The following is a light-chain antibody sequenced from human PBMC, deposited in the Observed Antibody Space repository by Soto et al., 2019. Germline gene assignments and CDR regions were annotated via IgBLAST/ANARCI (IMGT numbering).Light chain of an antibody. CDR2: AAS. CDR3: QQSYSTPFT. V-gene: IGKV1-39*01. J-gene: IGKJ2*01. CDR1: QSISSY. Sequence: DIQMTQSPFSLSASVGDRVTITCRASQSISSYLNWYQQKPGKAPNLLIYAASSLQGGVPSRFSVSASGTDFTLTISSLHPEDFATYYCQQSYSTPFTFGQGTKLEIK.